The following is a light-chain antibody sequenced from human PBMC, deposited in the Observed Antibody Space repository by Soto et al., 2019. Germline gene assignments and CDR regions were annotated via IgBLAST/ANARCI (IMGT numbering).Light chain of an antibody. CDR1: QGISNS. V-gene: IGKV1-27*01. J-gene: IGKJ1*01. Sequence: DIQMTQSPSSLSASVGDRLTITCRASQGISNSLAWYQQKPGQVPKLLIYAASTLQSGVPSRFSGSGFATEFTLTISSLQPEDVATYYCQNYDSAPRTFDQGTKVEVK. CDR3: QNYDSAPRT. CDR2: AAS.